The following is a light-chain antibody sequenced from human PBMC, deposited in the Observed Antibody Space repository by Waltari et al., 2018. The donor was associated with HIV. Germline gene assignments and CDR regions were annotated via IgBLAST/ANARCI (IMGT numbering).Light chain of an antibody. J-gene: IGLJ1*01. CDR2: KND. Sequence: QSVLTQPPSASGTPGQRVTISCSGSSPNIEFTYVYWYQQVPGTAPKLLIYKNDQWPSGVPDRFSASKSGTSASLVISGLRSEDEADYYCAAWDDRLSGRVFGTGTRVTVL. CDR1: SPNIEFTY. V-gene: IGLV1-47*01. CDR3: AAWDDRLSGRV.